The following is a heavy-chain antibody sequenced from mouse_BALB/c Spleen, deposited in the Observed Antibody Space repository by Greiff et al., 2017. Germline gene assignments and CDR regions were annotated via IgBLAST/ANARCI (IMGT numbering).Heavy chain of an antibody. CDR2: IDPENGDT. Sequence: EVKLMESGAELVRSGASVKLSCTASGFNIKDYYMHWVKQRPEQGLEWIGWIDPENGDTEYAPKFQGKATMTADTSSNTAYLQLSSLTSEDTAIYYCNPWGFGYWGQGTTLTVSS. D-gene: IGHD4-1*01. CDR3: NPWGFGY. V-gene: IGHV14-4*02. CDR1: GFNIKDYY. J-gene: IGHJ2*01.